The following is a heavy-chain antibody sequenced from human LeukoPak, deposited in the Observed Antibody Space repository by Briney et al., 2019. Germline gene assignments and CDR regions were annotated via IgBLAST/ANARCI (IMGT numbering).Heavy chain of an antibody. CDR2: ISGSDSST. V-gene: IGHV3-23*01. D-gene: IGHD5-12*01. Sequence: PGGSLRLSCAASGFTFSSSAMSWVRQAPGKGLEWVSTISGSDSSTHYADSVKGRFTISRDNSKNTLYLQMNSLRADDTAVYYCAKSGYHPFDYWGPGTLGPVSP. CDR1: GFTFSSSA. J-gene: IGHJ4*02. CDR3: AKSGYHPFDY.